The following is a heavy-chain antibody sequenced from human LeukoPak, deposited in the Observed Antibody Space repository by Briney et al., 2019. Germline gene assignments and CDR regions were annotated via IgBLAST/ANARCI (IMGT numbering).Heavy chain of an antibody. V-gene: IGHV3-23*01. CDR3: AKGSGLTGTFFDY. Sequence: GGSLRLSCAASGFTFSSYAMSWVRQAPGRGLEWVSTISGSGGSTYYADSVKGRFTISRDNSKNTLYLQMNSMRAEDTAVYYCAKGSGLTGTFFDYWFQGTLVTVSS. D-gene: IGHD7-27*01. J-gene: IGHJ4*02. CDR2: ISGSGGST. CDR1: GFTFSSYA.